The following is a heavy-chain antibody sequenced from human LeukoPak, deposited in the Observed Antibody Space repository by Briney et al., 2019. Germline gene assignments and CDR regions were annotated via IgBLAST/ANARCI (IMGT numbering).Heavy chain of an antibody. CDR3: AREFYGSGSYTHRNWFDP. J-gene: IGHJ5*02. CDR1: GGSISSGSYY. Sequence: PSQTLSLTCTVSGGSISSGSYYWSWIRQPAGKGLEWIGRIYTSGSTNYNPSLKSRVTISVDTSKNQFSLKLSSVTAADTAVYYCAREFYGSGSYTHRNWFDPWGQGTLVTVSS. V-gene: IGHV4-61*02. D-gene: IGHD3-10*01. CDR2: IYTSGST.